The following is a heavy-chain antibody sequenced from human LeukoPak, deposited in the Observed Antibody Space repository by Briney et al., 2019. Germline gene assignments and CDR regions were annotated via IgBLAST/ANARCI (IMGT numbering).Heavy chain of an antibody. CDR2: IYYGGST. Sequence: SETLSLTCTVSGGSISSGGYYWSWIRQHPGKGLEWIGFIYYGGSTYYNPSLKSRVTISVDTSKNQFSLKLSSVTAADTAVYYCAKTVSGGGAFDIWGQGTMVTVSS. CDR1: GGSISSGGYY. CDR3: AKTVSGGGAFDI. D-gene: IGHD1-26*01. V-gene: IGHV4-31*03. J-gene: IGHJ3*02.